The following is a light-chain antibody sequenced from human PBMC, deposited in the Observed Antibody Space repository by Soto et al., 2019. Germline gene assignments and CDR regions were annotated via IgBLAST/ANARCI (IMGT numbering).Light chain of an antibody. V-gene: IGKV3-20*01. CDR2: GAS. Sequence: EIVLTQSPGTLSLSPGERATLSCRASQSVSSSYLAWYQQKPGQAPRLLIYGASSRATGIPDRFSGSESGPGFTLSMGRLEHEGFTVYYHQQYCSSPPWTFGQGTKVDIK. CDR3: QQYCSSPPWT. CDR1: QSVSSSY. J-gene: IGKJ1*01.